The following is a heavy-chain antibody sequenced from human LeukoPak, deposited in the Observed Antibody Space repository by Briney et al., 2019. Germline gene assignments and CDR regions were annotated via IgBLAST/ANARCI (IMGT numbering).Heavy chain of an antibody. CDR1: GFTFSSYA. CDR2: ISNSGRSP. Sequence: GGSLRLSCAASGFTFSSYAMNWVRQALEKGLEWVSSISNSGRSPYYADSVMGRFTVSRDNSKNTLYLQMNSLRAEDTAIYYCAKDRQSYTSYDYFDSWGQGSLVTVSS. V-gene: IGHV3-23*01. CDR3: AKDRQSYTSYDYFDS. J-gene: IGHJ4*02. D-gene: IGHD3-16*01.